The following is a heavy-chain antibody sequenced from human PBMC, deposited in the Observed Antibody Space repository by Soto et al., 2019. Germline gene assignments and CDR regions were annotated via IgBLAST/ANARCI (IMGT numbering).Heavy chain of an antibody. J-gene: IGHJ6*02. CDR2: IYYSGST. D-gene: IGHD3-3*01. V-gene: IGHV4-61*01. CDR3: AGNYDFWSGYYTALYGMDF. Sequence: SETLSLTCTVSGGSVSSGSYYWSWIRQPPGKGLEWIGYIYYSGSTNYNPSLKSRVTISVDTSKNQFSLKLSSVTAADTAVYYCAGNYDFWSGYYTALYGMDFWGQRTTDTGSS. CDR1: GGSVSSGSYY.